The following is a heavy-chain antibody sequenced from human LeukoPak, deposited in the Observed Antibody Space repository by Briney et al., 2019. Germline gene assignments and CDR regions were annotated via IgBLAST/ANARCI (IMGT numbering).Heavy chain of an antibody. V-gene: IGHV3-23*01. Sequence: TGGSLRLSCAASVYTFTYARMSWVRHAPREGLEWVSVVSVSGENTYSADSVRSRFTISRDTSTNTLYIQKNSRRADDTAMYYCGKVASGGNFYQSDYWGQGALVTVSS. J-gene: IGHJ4*02. CDR3: GKVASGGNFYQSDY. CDR1: VYTFTYAR. CDR2: VSVSGENT. D-gene: IGHD2-15*01.